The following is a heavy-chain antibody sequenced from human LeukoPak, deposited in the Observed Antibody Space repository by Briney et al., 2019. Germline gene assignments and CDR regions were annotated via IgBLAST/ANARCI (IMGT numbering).Heavy chain of an antibody. Sequence: GSLRLSCAVSGFTFSTYAMSWVRQAPGKGLEWVANIRQDGSEKFYVDSVKGRFTISRDNAKNSLYLQMNSLRADDTAVYYCARVFGSGSYIDYWGQGTLVTVSS. CDR2: IRQDGSEK. D-gene: IGHD6-19*01. CDR3: ARVFGSGSYIDY. J-gene: IGHJ4*02. V-gene: IGHV3-7*01. CDR1: GFTFSTYA.